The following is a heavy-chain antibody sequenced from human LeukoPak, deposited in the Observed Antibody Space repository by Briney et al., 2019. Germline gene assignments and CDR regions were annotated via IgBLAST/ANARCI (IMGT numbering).Heavy chain of an antibody. Sequence: GGSLRLSCAASGFTVSSNYMSWVRQAPGKGLEWVSVIYSGGSTYYADSVEGRFTISTDNSKNTLYLQMNSLRAEDTAVYYCARGDYCDYGFDYWGQGTLVTVSS. V-gene: IGHV3-66*01. CDR2: IYSGGST. CDR1: GFTVSSNY. D-gene: IGHD4-17*01. CDR3: ARGDYCDYGFDY. J-gene: IGHJ4*02.